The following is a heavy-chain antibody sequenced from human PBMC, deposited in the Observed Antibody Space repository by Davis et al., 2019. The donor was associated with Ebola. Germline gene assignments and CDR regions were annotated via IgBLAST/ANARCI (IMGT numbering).Heavy chain of an antibody. CDR3: ARDLYPADIVVVTATGGAVDY. V-gene: IGHV3-74*01. Sequence: PGGSLRLSCAASGFTFSSYWMHWVRQAPGKGLVWVSRINSDGSSTSYADSVKGRFTISRDNAKNTLYLQMNSLRAEDTAVYYCARDLYPADIVVVTATGGAVDYWGQGTLVTVSS. J-gene: IGHJ4*02. D-gene: IGHD2-21*02. CDR2: INSDGSST. CDR1: GFTFSSYW.